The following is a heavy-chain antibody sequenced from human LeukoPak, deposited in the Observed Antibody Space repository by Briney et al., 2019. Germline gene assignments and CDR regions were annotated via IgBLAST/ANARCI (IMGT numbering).Heavy chain of an antibody. D-gene: IGHD4-11*01. Sequence: PSEALSHTCAVYDGSFSGYSWSWIRHPPGKGREWVVEINHSGSTNYNPSLKSRVTISLGTSKNQFSLKLSSVTAADTAVYYCARDRPVTSANWFDAWGQGALVTVSS. V-gene: IGHV4-34*01. CDR1: DGSFSGYS. CDR3: ARDRPVTSANWFDA. J-gene: IGHJ5*02. CDR2: INHSGST.